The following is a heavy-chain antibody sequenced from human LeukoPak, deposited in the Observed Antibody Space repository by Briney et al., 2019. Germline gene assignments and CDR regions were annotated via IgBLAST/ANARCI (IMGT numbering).Heavy chain of an antibody. V-gene: IGHV6-1*01. CDR3: AREKVVIAVAGHFWFDP. CDR2: TYYRSKGYN. Sequence: SQTLSLTCAISGDSVASNTAAWNWIRQSQSRGLEWLGRTYYRSKGYNDYAVSVKSRITINPDTSKNQFSLQLNSVTPEDTAVYYCAREKVVIAVAGHFWFDPWGQGTLVTVSS. CDR1: GDSVASNTAA. D-gene: IGHD6-19*01. J-gene: IGHJ5*02.